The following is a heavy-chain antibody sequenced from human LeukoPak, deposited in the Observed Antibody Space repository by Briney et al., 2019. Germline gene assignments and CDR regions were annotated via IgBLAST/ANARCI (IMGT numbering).Heavy chain of an antibody. Sequence: GRSLRLSCAASGFTFSSYGMHWVRQAPGKGLEWVAVISYDGSNKYYADSVKGRLTISRDNSKNTLYLQMNSLRAEDTAVYYCAKESWQQLFDFDYWGQGTLVTVSS. CDR3: AKESWQQLFDFDY. D-gene: IGHD6-13*01. V-gene: IGHV3-30*18. J-gene: IGHJ4*02. CDR2: ISYDGSNK. CDR1: GFTFSSYG.